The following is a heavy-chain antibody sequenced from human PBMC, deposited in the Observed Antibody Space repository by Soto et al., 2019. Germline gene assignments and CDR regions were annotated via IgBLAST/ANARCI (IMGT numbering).Heavy chain of an antibody. D-gene: IGHD1-26*01. CDR1: GGSISNGAYY. Sequence: SETLSLTCTVSGGSISNGAYYWSWIRQYPAKGLEWIVYMHYSGTTYYNPSLRSRVTISVDKSKNQFSLKLSSVTAADTAVYYCARVSGSYYYGMDVWGQGTTVTVSS. CDR3: ARVSGSYYYGMDV. J-gene: IGHJ6*02. CDR2: MHYSGTT. V-gene: IGHV4-31*03.